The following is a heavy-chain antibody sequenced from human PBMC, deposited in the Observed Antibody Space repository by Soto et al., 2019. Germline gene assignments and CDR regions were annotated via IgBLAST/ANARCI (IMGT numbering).Heavy chain of an antibody. J-gene: IGHJ5*02. CDR2: INHSGST. D-gene: IGHD3-3*01. CDR1: GGSFSGYY. CDR3: ARGIPTDLRFLEWLLYRPHPNWFDP. Sequence: SETLSLTCAVYGGSFSGYYWSWIRQPPGKGLEWIGEINHSGSTNYNPSLKSRVTISVDTSKNQFSLKLSSVTAADTAVYYCARGIPTDLRFLEWLLYRPHPNWFDPWGQGTLVTVSS. V-gene: IGHV4-34*01.